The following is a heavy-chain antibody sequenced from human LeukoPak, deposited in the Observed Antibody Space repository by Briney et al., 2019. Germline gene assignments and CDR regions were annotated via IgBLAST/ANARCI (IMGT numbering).Heavy chain of an antibody. V-gene: IGHV3-48*02. CDR3: ARALRIAAAGPYPWAFDI. J-gene: IGHJ3*02. Sequence: GGSLRLSCAASEFTFSTYSMDWVRQAPGKGLEWVSYISSSSNTIYYADSVKGRFTISRDNSKNSLYLQMNSLRDEDTAVYYCARALRIAAAGPYPWAFDIWGQGTTVTVSS. CDR2: ISSSSNTI. CDR1: EFTFSTYS. D-gene: IGHD6-13*01.